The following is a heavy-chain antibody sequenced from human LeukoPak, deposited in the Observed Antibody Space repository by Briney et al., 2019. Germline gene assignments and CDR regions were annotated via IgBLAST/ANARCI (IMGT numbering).Heavy chain of an antibody. J-gene: IGHJ5*02. CDR3: ASGPLGEMATPGWFDP. D-gene: IGHD5-24*01. CDR1: GYTFPSYV. CDR2: ISAYNGNT. V-gene: IGHV1-18*01. Sequence: ASVKVSCKGSGYTFPSYVISWVRQAPGQGLEWMGWISAYNGNTNYAQKLQVRVTMTTYTTTSTAYMELRSLRSDDTAVYYCASGPLGEMATPGWFDPWGQGTLVTVSS.